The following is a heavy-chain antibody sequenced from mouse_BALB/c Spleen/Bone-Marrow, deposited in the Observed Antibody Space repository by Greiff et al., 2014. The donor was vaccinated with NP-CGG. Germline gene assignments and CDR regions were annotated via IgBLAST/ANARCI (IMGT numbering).Heavy chain of an antibody. CDR2: IRTKADDHAT. CDR1: GFAFSDTW. V-gene: IGHV6-6*01. Sequence: DVMLVESGGGLVQPGGSMKLSCAASGFAFSDTWLDWVRQSPEKGPEWVAEIRTKADDHATYYAESVKGRFIISRDDSISSVYLQMNSLRAEDTGIYYCTPHPFDYWGQGTTLTVSS. J-gene: IGHJ2*01. CDR3: TPHPFDY.